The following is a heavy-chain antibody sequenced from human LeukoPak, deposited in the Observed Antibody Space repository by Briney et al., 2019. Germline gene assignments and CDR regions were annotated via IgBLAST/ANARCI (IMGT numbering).Heavy chain of an antibody. Sequence: GASVNVSCTPSGYTVTGYYMHWVRQAPGQGLEGMGWINPNSGGTNYAQKFQGRVTMTRDTSISTAYMELSRLRSDDTAVYYCARGFYVWGSYRSPPFDYWGQGTLVTVSS. J-gene: IGHJ4*02. CDR3: ARGFYVWGSYRSPPFDY. CDR1: GYTVTGYY. D-gene: IGHD3-16*02. CDR2: INPNSGGT. V-gene: IGHV1-2*02.